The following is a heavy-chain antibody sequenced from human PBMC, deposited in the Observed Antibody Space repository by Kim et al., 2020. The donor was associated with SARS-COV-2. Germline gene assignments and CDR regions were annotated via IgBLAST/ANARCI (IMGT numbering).Heavy chain of an antibody. V-gene: IGHV3-15*01. D-gene: IGHD5-18*01. J-gene: IGHJ4*02. CDR1: GFTFSNAW. CDR3: TTDDASRIQLRLYYFDY. CDR2: IKSKTDGGTT. Sequence: GGSLRLSCAASGFTFSNAWMSWVRQAPGKGLEWVGRIKSKTDGGTTDYAAPVKGRFTISRDDSKNTLYLQMNSLKTEDTAVYYCTTDDASRIQLRLYYFDYWGQGTLVTVSS.